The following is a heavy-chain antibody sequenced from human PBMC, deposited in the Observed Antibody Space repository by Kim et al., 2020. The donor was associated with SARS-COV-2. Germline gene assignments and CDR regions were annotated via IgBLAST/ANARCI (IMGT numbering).Heavy chain of an antibody. CDR3: ARDYYDSSGYYSDAFDI. J-gene: IGHJ3*02. D-gene: IGHD3-22*01. CDR2: ISSSGSTI. CDR1: GFTFSSYE. Sequence: GGSLRLSCAASGFTFSSYEMNWVRQAPGKGLEWVSYISSSGSTIYYADSVKGRFTISRDNAKNSLYLHMNSLRAEDTAVYYCARDYYDSSGYYSDAFDIWGQGTMVTVSS. V-gene: IGHV3-48*03.